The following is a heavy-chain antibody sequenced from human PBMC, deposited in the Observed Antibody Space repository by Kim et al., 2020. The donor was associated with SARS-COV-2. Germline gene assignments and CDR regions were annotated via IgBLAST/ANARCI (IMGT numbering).Heavy chain of an antibody. V-gene: IGHV3-7*03. J-gene: IGHJ4*02. D-gene: IGHD3-16*01. CDR2: IKDDGSAK. CDR1: GFALSSHW. CDR3: ARSVWDS. Sequence: GGSLRLSCEASGFALSSHWMNWVRQAAGKGLEWVATIKDDGSAKYYLDSVKGRFTISRDSARNSLYLQMDSLRAEDTAVYYCARSVWDSRGQGTLVTVSS.